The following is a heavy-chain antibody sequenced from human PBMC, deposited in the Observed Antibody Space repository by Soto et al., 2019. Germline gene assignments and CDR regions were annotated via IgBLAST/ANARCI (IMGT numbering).Heavy chain of an antibody. Sequence: EVQLVESGGGLVQPRESLRLSCAASGFTFSYYWMHWVRQTPGKGLLWVSHIHNDGSRTTYADSVKGRFTISRDNARNTVYLQMNSLRDDDTAVYYCARGDRGAFDLWGQGTAVTVSS. CDR3: ARGDRGAFDL. J-gene: IGHJ3*01. V-gene: IGHV3-74*03. D-gene: IGHD1-26*01. CDR2: IHNDGSRT. CDR1: GFTFSYYW.